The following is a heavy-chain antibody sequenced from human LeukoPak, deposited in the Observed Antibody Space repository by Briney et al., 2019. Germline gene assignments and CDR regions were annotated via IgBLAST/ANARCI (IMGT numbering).Heavy chain of an antibody. CDR1: GYSISSGYY. CDR2: IYHSGST. CDR3: ARDGDSYGFRAFDI. Sequence: SETLSLTCTVSGYSISSGYYWGWIRQPPGKGLEWIGSIYHSGSTYYNPSLKSRVTISVDTSKNQFSLKLSSVTAADTAVYYCARDGDSYGFRAFDIWGQGTMVTVSS. D-gene: IGHD5-18*01. V-gene: IGHV4-38-2*02. J-gene: IGHJ3*02.